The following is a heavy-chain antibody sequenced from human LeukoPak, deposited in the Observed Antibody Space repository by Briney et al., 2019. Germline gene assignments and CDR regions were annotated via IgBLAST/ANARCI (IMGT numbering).Heavy chain of an antibody. CDR3: AKDIGGTSFSNWFDP. D-gene: IGHD2-15*01. V-gene: IGHV3-33*05. Sequence: GGSLRLSCAASGFTFRNYAMHWVRQAPGKGLEWVAVISYDGSDTYYVDSVKGRFTISRDNSRNTLYLQMNSLSADDTAVYYCAKDIGGTSFSNWFDPWGQGTLVTVSS. CDR1: GFTFRNYA. J-gene: IGHJ5*02. CDR2: ISYDGSDT.